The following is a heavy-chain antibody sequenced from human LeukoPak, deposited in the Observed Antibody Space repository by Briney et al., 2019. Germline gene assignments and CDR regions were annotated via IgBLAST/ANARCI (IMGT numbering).Heavy chain of an antibody. CDR3: ARDSYYDSSGYWDY. CDR2: IYTSGST. D-gene: IGHD3-22*01. J-gene: IGHJ4*02. CDR1: GGSISGHY. V-gene: IGHV4-4*07. Sequence: SETLSLTCTVSGGSISGHYWSWIRQPAGKGLEWIGRIYTSGSTNYNPSLKSRVTMSVDTSKNQFSLKLSSVTAADTAVYYCARDSYYDSSGYWDYWGQGTLVTVSS.